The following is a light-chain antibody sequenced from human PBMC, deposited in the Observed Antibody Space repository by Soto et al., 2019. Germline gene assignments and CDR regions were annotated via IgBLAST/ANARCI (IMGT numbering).Light chain of an antibody. CDR2: QVS. CDR1: NSDAGDHNY. Sequence: QSALTQPASVSGSPGQSITISCTGTNSDAGDHNYVSWYQQHSGNAPKLIIFQVSKWPSGISNRFSGSKSGNTASLTISGLRAEDEADYYCASYTSSGKAVFGGGTKLTVL. CDR3: ASYTSSGKAV. V-gene: IGLV2-14*03. J-gene: IGLJ2*01.